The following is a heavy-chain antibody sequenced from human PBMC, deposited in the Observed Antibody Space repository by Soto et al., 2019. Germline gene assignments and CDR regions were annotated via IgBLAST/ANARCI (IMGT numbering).Heavy chain of an antibody. CDR1: EFTFNHYA. CDR3: AKPRQRWRWVGDL. Sequence: EVQLLESGGGLVQAGGSLRLSCRASEFTFNHYAITLVRQVPGKGLEWVSTISASGVATYYADSVKGRFIISRDNTKNTLYRRVTTLRDEDTAVAYCAKPRQRWRWVGDLWGQGTLVIVSS. D-gene: IGHD1-1*01. CDR2: ISASGVAT. J-gene: IGHJ4*02. V-gene: IGHV3-23*01.